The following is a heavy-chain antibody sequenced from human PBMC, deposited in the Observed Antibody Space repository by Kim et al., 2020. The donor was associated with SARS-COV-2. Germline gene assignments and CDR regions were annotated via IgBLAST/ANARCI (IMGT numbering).Heavy chain of an antibody. CDR1: GFTFSDYY. Sequence: GGSLRLSCAASGFTFSDYYMSWIRQAPGKGLEWVSYISSSGSTIYYADSVKGRFTISRDNAKNSLYLQMNSLRAEDTAVYYCARARLVMYYYYGMDVWGQGTTVTVSS. D-gene: IGHD3-16*02. J-gene: IGHJ6*02. CDR3: ARARLVMYYYYGMDV. V-gene: IGHV3-11*01. CDR2: ISSSGSTI.